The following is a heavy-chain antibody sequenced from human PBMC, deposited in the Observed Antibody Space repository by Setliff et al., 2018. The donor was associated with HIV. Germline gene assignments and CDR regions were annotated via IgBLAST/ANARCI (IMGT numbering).Heavy chain of an antibody. CDR3: ARGAWYTSGWYSRRYMDV. CDR2: MNPNSGNT. J-gene: IGHJ6*03. V-gene: IGHV1-8*01. Sequence: GASVKVTCKASGYTFSSNDINWVRQATGQGLEWMGWMNPNSGNTGYAQKFQGRVTMTRNTSISTAYMELSSLRSEDTAVYYCARGAWYTSGWYSRRYMDVWGKGTTVTVSS. CDR1: GYTFSSND. D-gene: IGHD6-19*01.